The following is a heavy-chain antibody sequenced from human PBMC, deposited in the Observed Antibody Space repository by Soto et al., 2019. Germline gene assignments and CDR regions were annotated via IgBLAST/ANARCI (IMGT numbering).Heavy chain of an antibody. D-gene: IGHD3-22*01. CDR2: ISSSSSYI. CDR1: GFTFSSYS. J-gene: IGHJ4*02. V-gene: IGHV3-21*01. Sequence: GSLRLSCAASGFTFSSYSMNWVRQAPGKGLEWVSSISSSSSYIYYADSVKGRFTISRDNAKNSLYLQMNSLRAEDTAVYYCASHPRDSSGYWYYFDYWGQGTLVTVS. CDR3: ASHPRDSSGYWYYFDY.